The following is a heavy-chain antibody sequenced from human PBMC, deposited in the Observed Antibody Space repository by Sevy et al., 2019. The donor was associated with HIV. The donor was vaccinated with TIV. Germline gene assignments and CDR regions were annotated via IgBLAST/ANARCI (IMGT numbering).Heavy chain of an antibody. J-gene: IGHJ6*02. CDR2: ISWNSGGI. Sequence: GGSLRLSCAASGFTFDDYGMHWIRQTPGKGLEWVSSISWNSGGIAYAASVKGRFTISRDNAKNSLYLQMNSLRAEDTALYCCVKDKESRVIIPAAMAFYGMDVWGQGTTVTVSS. D-gene: IGHD2-2*01. CDR1: GFTFDDYG. CDR3: VKDKESRVIIPAAMAFYGMDV. V-gene: IGHV3-9*01.